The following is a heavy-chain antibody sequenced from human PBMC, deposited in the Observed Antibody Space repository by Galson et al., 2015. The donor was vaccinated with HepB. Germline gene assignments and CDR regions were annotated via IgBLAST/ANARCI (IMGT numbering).Heavy chain of an antibody. CDR2: ISYDGSNK. CDR1: GFTFSSYA. D-gene: IGHD2-15*01. V-gene: IGHV3-30-3*01. J-gene: IGHJ6*02. Sequence: SLRLSCAASGFTFSSYAMHWVRQAPGKGLEWVAVISYDGSNKYYADSVKGRFTISRDNSKNTLYLQMNSLRAEDTAVYYCARLMSVGRRGSARYYYYGMDVWGQGTTVTVSS. CDR3: ARLMSVGRRGSARYYYYGMDV.